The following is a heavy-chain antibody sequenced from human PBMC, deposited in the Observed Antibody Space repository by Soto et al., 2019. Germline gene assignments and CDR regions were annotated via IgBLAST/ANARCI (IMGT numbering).Heavy chain of an antibody. J-gene: IGHJ4*02. D-gene: IGHD6-19*01. V-gene: IGHV3-23*01. CDR3: ASRSSGWYFDY. CDR1: GFTFSSYA. Sequence: GGSLRLSCSATGFTFSSYAMNWVRQAPGKGLEWVSVISGSGGSTYYADSVKGRFTISRDNSKNTLYLQMNSLRAEDTAVYYCASRSSGWYFDYWGQGTLVTVSP. CDR2: ISGSGGST.